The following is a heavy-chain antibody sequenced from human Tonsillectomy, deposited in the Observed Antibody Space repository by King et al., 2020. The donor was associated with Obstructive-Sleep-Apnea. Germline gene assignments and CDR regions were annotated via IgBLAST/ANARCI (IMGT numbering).Heavy chain of an antibody. CDR2: ISAYNGDS. CDR3: GRGPAGGWYGVEY. V-gene: IGHV1-18*04. D-gene: IGHD6-19*01. CDR1: GYTFTEYI. Sequence: QLVQSGPEVKKPGASVKVSCKASGYTFTEYIIAWVQQAPGQGLEWLGWISAYNGDSNYAQNFQVRVTMTTDTSTGTAYMELRGLTSDDTAVYYCGRGPAGGWYGVEYWGQGTLVTVSS. J-gene: IGHJ4*02.